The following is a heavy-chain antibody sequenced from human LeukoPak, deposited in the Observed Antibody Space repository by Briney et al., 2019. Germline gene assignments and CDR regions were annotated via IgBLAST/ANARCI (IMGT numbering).Heavy chain of an antibody. CDR2: IDPNNGDT. V-gene: IGHV1-2*02. J-gene: IGHJ3*02. CDR1: AYTFTGYY. Sequence: ASVKVSCKASAYTFTGYYLHWVRQAPGQGPEWVGWIDPNNGDTDYAQEFQGRVSMTRVRSISTAYMELSRLTSDDTAVYYCARRSRNGLDAFDIWGQGTIVTVSS. D-gene: IGHD2-8*01. CDR3: ARRSRNGLDAFDI.